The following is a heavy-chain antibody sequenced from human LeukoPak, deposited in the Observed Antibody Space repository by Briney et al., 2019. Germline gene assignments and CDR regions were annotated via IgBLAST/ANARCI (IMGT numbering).Heavy chain of an antibody. V-gene: IGHV4-4*08. J-gene: IGHJ3*02. CDR2: ISPSGST. CDR3: ARDVRTLDAFDI. CDR1: GGSMSTYY. D-gene: IGHD1-14*01. Sequence: SETLSLTCTVSGGSMSTYYWTWIRQSPGKGLEWIGYISPSGSTNYNPSLKSRVTMSVDTSKNQFSLNLSSVTAADTAVYYCARDVRTLDAFDIWGQGTMVTVSS.